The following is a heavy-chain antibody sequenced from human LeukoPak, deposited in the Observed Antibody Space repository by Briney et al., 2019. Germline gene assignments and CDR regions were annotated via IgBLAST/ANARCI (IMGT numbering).Heavy chain of an antibody. Sequence: SETLSLTCTVSGGSISSGGYYWSWIRQHPGKGLEWIGYIYYSGSTYYNPSLKSRVTISVDTSKNQFSLKLSSVTAADTAVYYCATGLRRMSSGPPGRRGYYYGMDVWGQGTTVTVSS. CDR2: IYYSGST. CDR1: GGSISSGGYY. V-gene: IGHV4-31*03. CDR3: ATGLRRMSSGPPGRRGYYYGMDV. J-gene: IGHJ6*02. D-gene: IGHD6-19*01.